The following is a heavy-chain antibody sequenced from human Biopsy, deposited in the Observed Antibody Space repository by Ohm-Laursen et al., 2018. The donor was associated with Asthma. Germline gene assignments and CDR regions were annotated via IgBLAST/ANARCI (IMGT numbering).Heavy chain of an antibody. J-gene: IGHJ6*02. V-gene: IGHV1-69*01. D-gene: IGHD4-23*01. Sequence: SSGKASCKASGGSFDTYAISCLPQAPGQGLVWMGGILPIFGTADYAQKFQARATISADESTSTVYMELSSLRSEDTAVYYCARAIHGGNSDRLDFYYYGLDIWGQGTTVTVSS. CDR2: ILPIFGTA. CDR3: ARAIHGGNSDRLDFYYYGLDI. CDR1: GGSFDTYA.